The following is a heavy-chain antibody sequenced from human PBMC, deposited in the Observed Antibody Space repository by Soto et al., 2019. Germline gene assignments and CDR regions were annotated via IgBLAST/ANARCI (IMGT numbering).Heavy chain of an antibody. J-gene: IGHJ4*02. V-gene: IGHV4-34*01. D-gene: IGHD3-10*01. Sequence: QVQLQQWGAGLLKPSETLSLTCAVYGGSFSGYYWSWIRQPPGKGLEWIGESNHSGSTNYNPSLQTRVTISVDTSKNQFSLKLSSVTAADTAVYYCARGRFLLWFGEWNFDYWGQGTLVTVSS. CDR1: GGSFSGYY. CDR2: SNHSGST. CDR3: ARGRFLLWFGEWNFDY.